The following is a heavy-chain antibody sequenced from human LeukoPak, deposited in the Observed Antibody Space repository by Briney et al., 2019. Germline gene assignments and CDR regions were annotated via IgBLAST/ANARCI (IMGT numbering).Heavy chain of an antibody. D-gene: IGHD2-21*02. J-gene: IGHJ4*02. Sequence: GPTLVKPTQTLTLTCTFSGFSLSTSGVGVGWIRQPPGKALEWLALIYWNDDKRYSPSLKSRLAITKDTSKNQVVLTMTNMDPVDTATYYCAHRRGAMTLAPFDYWGQGALVTVSS. CDR3: AHRRGAMTLAPFDY. CDR1: GFSLSTSGVG. CDR2: IYWNDDK. V-gene: IGHV2-5*01.